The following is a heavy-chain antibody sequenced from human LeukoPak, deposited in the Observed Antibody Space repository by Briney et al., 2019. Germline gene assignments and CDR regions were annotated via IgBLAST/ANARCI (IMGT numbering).Heavy chain of an antibody. CDR2: IIPIFGTA. CDR1: GGTFSSYA. V-gene: IGHV1-69*13. CDR3: ARADSGYDNCHYYYMDV. J-gene: IGHJ6*03. Sequence: SVKVSCKASGGTFSSYAISWVRQAPGQGLEWMGGIIPIFGTANYAQKFQGRVTITADESTSTAYMELSSLRSEDTAVYYCARADSGYDNCHYYYMDVWGKGTTVTVSS. D-gene: IGHD5-12*01.